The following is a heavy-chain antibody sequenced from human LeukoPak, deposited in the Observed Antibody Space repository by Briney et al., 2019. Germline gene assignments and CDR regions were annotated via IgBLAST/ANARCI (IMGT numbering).Heavy chain of an antibody. CDR1: GYSFTSYW. J-gene: IGHJ3*02. Sequence: LGESLKISCKGSGYSFTSYWIAWVRQMPGKGLEWMGIIYPGDSDTRYSPSFQGQVTISSDKSISTAYLQWSSLKASDTAMYYCARVISSSGDAFDIWGQGTMVTVSS. V-gene: IGHV5-51*01. D-gene: IGHD6-6*01. CDR3: ARVISSSGDAFDI. CDR2: IYPGDSDT.